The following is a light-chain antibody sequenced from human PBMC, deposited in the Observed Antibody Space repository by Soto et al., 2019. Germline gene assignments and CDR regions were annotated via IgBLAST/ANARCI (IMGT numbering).Light chain of an antibody. J-gene: IGKJ5*01. CDR3: QQYNSWPPIT. V-gene: IGKV3-15*01. Sequence: EIVMTQSPDTLYVSHGEGATLSCRASQSLRTKLAWYQQKAGQAPRLLIYGASTRATGIPDRFSGSGSGTEFTLTISSLQSEDFAVYYCQQYNSWPPITFGQGTRLEIK. CDR1: QSLRTK. CDR2: GAS.